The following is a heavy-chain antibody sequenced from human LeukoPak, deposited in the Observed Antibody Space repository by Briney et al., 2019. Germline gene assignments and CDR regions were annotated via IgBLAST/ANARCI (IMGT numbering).Heavy chain of an antibody. CDR1: GFTFSDYY. V-gene: IGHV3-11*01. Sequence: GGSLRLSCAASGFTFSDYYMSWIRQAPGKGLEWVSYISSSGSTIYYADSVKGRFTFSRDNAKNSLYLQMNSLRAEDTAVYYCARAPRITIFGVVIIDGMDVWGQGTTVTVSS. J-gene: IGHJ6*02. CDR3: ARAPRITIFGVVIIDGMDV. CDR2: ISSSGSTI. D-gene: IGHD3-3*01.